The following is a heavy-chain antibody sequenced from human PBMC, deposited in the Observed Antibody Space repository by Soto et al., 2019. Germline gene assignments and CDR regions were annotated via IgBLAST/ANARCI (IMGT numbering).Heavy chain of an antibody. V-gene: IGHV4-4*02. CDR1: GVSISRSNW. Sequence: SETLSLTCSVSGVSISRSNWWTWVRQAPGKGLEWIGELYPSGSTNYNPSLKSRVTISVDTSKNHFSLKLTSVTAADTAVYSCASERSLGDRFFDYWGQGTLVTVSS. J-gene: IGHJ4*02. CDR2: LYPSGST. D-gene: IGHD4-17*01. CDR3: ASERSLGDRFFDY.